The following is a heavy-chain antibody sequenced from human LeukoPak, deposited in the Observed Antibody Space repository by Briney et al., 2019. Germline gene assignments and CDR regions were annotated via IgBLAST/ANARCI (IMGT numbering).Heavy chain of an antibody. D-gene: IGHD2-21*01. CDR2: IYYSGST. CDR1: GGSISSSSYY. V-gene: IGHV4-39*07. J-gene: IGHJ4*02. CDR3: ARYVAEVDY. Sequence: SETLSLTCTVSGGSISSSSYYWDWIRQPPGKGLEWIGNIYYSGSTYYNPSLKSRVTISVDTSKNQFSLKLSSVTAADTAVYYCARYVAEVDYWGQGTLVTVSS.